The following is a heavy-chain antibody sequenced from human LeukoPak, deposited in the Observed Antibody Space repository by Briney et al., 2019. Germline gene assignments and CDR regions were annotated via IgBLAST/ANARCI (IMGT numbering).Heavy chain of an antibody. D-gene: IGHD4-11*01. CDR3: ARDENTVTAYYYGMDV. Sequence: GGSLRLSCAGSGFIFNNYAMHWVRQPPGKGLEWVSGISWNSGSIDYADSVKGRFTISRDNSKNTLYLQMNSLRAEDTAVYYCARDENTVTAYYYGMDVWGQGTTVTVSS. J-gene: IGHJ6*02. CDR1: GFIFNNYA. V-gene: IGHV3-9*01. CDR2: ISWNSGSI.